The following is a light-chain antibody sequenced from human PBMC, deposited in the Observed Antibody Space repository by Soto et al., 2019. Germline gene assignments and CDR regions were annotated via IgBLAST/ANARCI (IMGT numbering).Light chain of an antibody. CDR2: GAS. Sequence: EIVMTQSPATLSVSPGERATLSCRASQSVSSNLAGYQQKPGQAPRLLIYGASTRVTGIPARFSGSGSGTEFTLTVSGRQSEEVADYYCQQYNNGPPWTFGEGTKVEIK. CDR1: QSVSSN. CDR3: QQYNNGPPWT. J-gene: IGKJ1*01. V-gene: IGKV3-15*01.